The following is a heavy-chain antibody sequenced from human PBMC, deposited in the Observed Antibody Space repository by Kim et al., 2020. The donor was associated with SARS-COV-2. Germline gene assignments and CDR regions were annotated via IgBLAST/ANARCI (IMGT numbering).Heavy chain of an antibody. Sequence: SETLSLTCAVYGGSFSGYYWSWIRQPPGKGLEWIGEINHSGRTNYNPSLTSRVTISVDTSKNQFSLKLTSVTAADTDVYYCARQLSNTSGWGRHYCDLWGQGTLVTVSS. J-gene: IGHJ4*02. D-gene: IGHD3-10*01. CDR1: GGSFSGYY. CDR2: INHSGRT. CDR3: ARQLSNTSGWGRHYCDL. V-gene: IGHV4-34*01.